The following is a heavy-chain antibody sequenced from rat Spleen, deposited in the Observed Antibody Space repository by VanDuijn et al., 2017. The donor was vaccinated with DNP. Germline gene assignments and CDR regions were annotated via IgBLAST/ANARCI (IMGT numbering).Heavy chain of an antibody. Sequence: EVQLQESGPGLVKPSQSLSLTCSVTGYSITSNYWGWIRKFPGNKMEWMGYISYSGSTSYNPSLKSRISITRDTSKNQFFLQLNSVTTEDTAIYYCARSDYYGSYRPFTYWGQGTLVTVSS. CDR1: GYSITSNY. D-gene: IGHD1-2*01. CDR3: ARSDYYGSYRPFTY. CDR2: ISYSGST. J-gene: IGHJ3*01. V-gene: IGHV3-1*01.